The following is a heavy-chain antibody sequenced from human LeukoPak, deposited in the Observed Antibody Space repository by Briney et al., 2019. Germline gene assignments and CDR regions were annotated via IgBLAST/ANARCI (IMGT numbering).Heavy chain of an antibody. CDR3: ARGSPPRVYYDRSGYYSYYFDY. J-gene: IGHJ4*02. Sequence: ASVKVSCKASGYTFTSYGISWVRQAPGQGLEWMGWISAYNGNTIYAQKLQGRVTMTTDTSTSTAYMELRSLRSDDTAVYYCARGSPPRVYYDRSGYYSYYFDYWGQGTLVTVSS. V-gene: IGHV1-18*01. CDR2: ISAYNGNT. D-gene: IGHD3-22*01. CDR1: GYTFTSYG.